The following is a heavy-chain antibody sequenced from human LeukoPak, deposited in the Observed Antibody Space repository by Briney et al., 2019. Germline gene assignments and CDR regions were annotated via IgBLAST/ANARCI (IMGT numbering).Heavy chain of an antibody. CDR1: GFTFSSYS. D-gene: IGHD7-27*01. CDR3: ARDGTGKLFDY. Sequence: GGSLRLSCAASGFTFSSYSMNWVRQAPGEGLEWVSSISSSSSYIYYADSVKGRFTISRDNAKNSLYLQMNSLRAEDTAVYYCARDGTGKLFDYWGQGTLVTVSS. J-gene: IGHJ4*02. CDR2: ISSSSSYI. V-gene: IGHV3-21*01.